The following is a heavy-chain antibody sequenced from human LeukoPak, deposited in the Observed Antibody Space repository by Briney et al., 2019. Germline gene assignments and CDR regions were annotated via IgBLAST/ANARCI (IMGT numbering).Heavy chain of an antibody. CDR1: GGSISSSSYY. J-gene: IGHJ4*02. Sequence: SETLSLTCTVSGGSISSSSYYWGWIRQPPEKGLEWIGSIYYSGSTYYNPSLKSRVTISVDTSKNQFSLKLSSVTAADTAVYYCARRTGGARDYVWGSYRIRFVDYWGQGTLVTVSS. CDR3: ARRTGGARDYVWGSYRIRFVDY. CDR2: IYYSGST. D-gene: IGHD3-16*02. V-gene: IGHV4-39*01.